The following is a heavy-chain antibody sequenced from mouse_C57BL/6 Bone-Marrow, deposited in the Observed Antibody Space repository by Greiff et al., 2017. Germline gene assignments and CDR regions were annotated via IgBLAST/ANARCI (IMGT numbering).Heavy chain of an antibody. Sequence: VQLKESGAELVRPGASVKLSCTASGFNIKDDYMHWVKQRPEQGLEWIGWIDPENGDTEYASKFQGKATITADTSSNTAYLQLSSLTSEDTAVYYCTPLLYSYWGQGTTLTVSS. D-gene: IGHD1-1*01. J-gene: IGHJ2*01. CDR2: IDPENGDT. CDR1: GFNIKDDY. CDR3: TPLLYSY. V-gene: IGHV14-4*01.